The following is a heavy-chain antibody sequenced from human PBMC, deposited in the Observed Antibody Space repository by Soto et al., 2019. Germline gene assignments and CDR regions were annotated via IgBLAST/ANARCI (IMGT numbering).Heavy chain of an antibody. J-gene: IGHJ4*02. CDR1: GLTFSSYG. D-gene: IGHD3-22*01. CDR3: AQDTYYHDTSGYYTFNY. CDR2: ISYDGRNK. V-gene: IGHV3-30*18. Sequence: PGGSLRLSCAASGLTFSSYGMHWVRQAPGRGLEWVAGISYDGRNKSYVDSVKGRFTISRDNSKNTLDLQMNSLRVEDTAVFYCAQDTYYHDTSGYYTFNYWGQGALVTVSS.